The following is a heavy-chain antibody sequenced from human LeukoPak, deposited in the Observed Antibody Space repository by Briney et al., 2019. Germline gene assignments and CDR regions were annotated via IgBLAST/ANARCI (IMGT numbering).Heavy chain of an antibody. CDR2: IGKGGDT. CDR1: GFTFSNYD. D-gene: IGHD3-16*01. V-gene: IGHV3-13*04. Sequence: GGSLRLSCAASGFTFSNYDMNWVRQATGKGLEWVSGIGKGGDTYYADSVKGRFIISRENAKNSVYLQMNSLRAGDTALYYCARGGPGPFDYWGQGTLVTVSS. CDR3: ARGGPGPFDY. J-gene: IGHJ4*02.